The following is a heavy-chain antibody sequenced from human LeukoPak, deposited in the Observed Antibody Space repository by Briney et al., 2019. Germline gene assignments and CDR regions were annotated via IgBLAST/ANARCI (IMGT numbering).Heavy chain of an antibody. D-gene: IGHD3-10*01. CDR2: INPSGGSK. Sequence: GASVKDSCKASGYTFTSYYMHWVRQAPGQGLEWMGIINPSGGSKSYAQKFQGRVTMTRDTSTSTVYMELSSLRSEDTAVYYCARDMDYYGSGSYYSNWFDPWGQGTLVTVSS. J-gene: IGHJ5*02. CDR1: GYTFTSYY. V-gene: IGHV1-46*01. CDR3: ARDMDYYGSGSYYSNWFDP.